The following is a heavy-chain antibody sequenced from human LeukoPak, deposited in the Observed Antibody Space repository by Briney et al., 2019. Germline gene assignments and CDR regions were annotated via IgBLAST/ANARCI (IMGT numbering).Heavy chain of an antibody. V-gene: IGHV3-23*01. CDR3: AKDLGRYRNNFFDY. CDR1: GFTFSSIA. Sequence: GGSLRLSCTASGFTFSSIAMSWVRQAPDKGLEWVSTISGSGGGTYYADSVKGRFTISRDDSKNALYLQMNSLRADDTAVYYCAKDLGRYRNNFFDYWGQGNLVTVSS. CDR2: ISGSGGGT. J-gene: IGHJ4*02. D-gene: IGHD1-26*01.